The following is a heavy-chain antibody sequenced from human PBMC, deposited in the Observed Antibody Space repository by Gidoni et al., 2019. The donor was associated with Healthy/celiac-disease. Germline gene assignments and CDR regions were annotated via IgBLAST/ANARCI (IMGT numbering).Heavy chain of an antibody. CDR3: ARDQAFGQLAPFDY. D-gene: IGHD6-6*01. Sequence: QVQLVESGGGVVQPGRSLRLSCAASGFTFSSYAMHWVRQAPGKGLEWVAVISYDGSNKYYADSVKGRFTISRDNSKNTLYLQMNSLRAEDTAVYYCARDQAFGQLAPFDYWGQGTLVTVSS. CDR1: GFTFSSYA. CDR2: ISYDGSNK. J-gene: IGHJ4*02. V-gene: IGHV3-30-3*01.